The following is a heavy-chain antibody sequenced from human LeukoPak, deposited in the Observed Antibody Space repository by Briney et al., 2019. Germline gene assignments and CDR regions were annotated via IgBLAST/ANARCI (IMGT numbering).Heavy chain of an antibody. D-gene: IGHD6-19*01. J-gene: IGHJ2*01. CDR2: IYPGDSDT. CDR3: ARRLGRPHWYFDL. CDR1: GYSFTSYW. V-gene: IGHV5-51*01. Sequence: GESLKISCKGSGYSFTSYWIGWVRQMPGKGLEWVGIIYPGDSDTRYSPSFQGQVTISADKSISTAYLQWSSLKASDTAMYYCARRLGRPHWYFDLWGRGTLVTVSS.